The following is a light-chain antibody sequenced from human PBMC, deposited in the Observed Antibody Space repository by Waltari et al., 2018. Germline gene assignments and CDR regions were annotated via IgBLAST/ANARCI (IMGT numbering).Light chain of an antibody. CDR3: QQRGDWPIT. J-gene: IGKJ5*01. CDR1: QSVSRF. V-gene: IGKV3-11*01. CDR2: DAS. Sequence: EIVLTQSPAALSLSPGERATLSCRASQSVSRFVARYQQKPGQAPSLLIFDASNRATGIPARFSGSGSGTDFTLTISSLEPEDFAIYYCQQRGDWPITFGQGTRLEIK.